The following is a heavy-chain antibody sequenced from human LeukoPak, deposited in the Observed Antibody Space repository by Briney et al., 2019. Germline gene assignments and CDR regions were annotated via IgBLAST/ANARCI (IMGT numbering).Heavy chain of an antibody. D-gene: IGHD3-22*01. V-gene: IGHV3-21*01. CDR1: GFTFRNYG. Sequence: PGGSLRLSCAASGFTFRNYGMNWVRQAPGKGLEWVSGISPSGGGTYYADSVKGRFTISRDNAKNSLYLQMNSLRAEDTAVYYCARDLPSPYYYDSSGYYYFWSGFDYWGQGTLVTVSS. CDR2: ISPSGGGT. CDR3: ARDLPSPYYYDSSGYYYFWSGFDY. J-gene: IGHJ4*02.